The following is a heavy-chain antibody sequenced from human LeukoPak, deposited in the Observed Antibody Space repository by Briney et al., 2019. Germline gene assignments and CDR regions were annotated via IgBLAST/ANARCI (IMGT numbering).Heavy chain of an antibody. J-gene: IGHJ4*02. D-gene: IGHD2-15*01. CDR1: GLAFSAYK. CDR3: VVGGSPGY. V-gene: IGHV3-74*01. Sequence: GGSMRLSCAASGLAFSAYKMHWVRQAPRKGLVWVSRVSTDGYTTDYADFVQGRFTASRDNTKNTWSLEMNSLRAEDTAVYYCVVGGSPGYWGQGTLVTVSS. CDR2: VSTDGYTT.